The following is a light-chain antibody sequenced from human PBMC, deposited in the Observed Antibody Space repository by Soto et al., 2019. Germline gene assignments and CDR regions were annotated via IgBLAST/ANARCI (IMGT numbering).Light chain of an antibody. Sequence: DIVMTQSPDSLAVSLGERVTINCKYSQSVLYSSNNKNYLAWYQQKPGQPPKLLIYWASTRESGVPDRFSGSGSGTDFTLTISSLQAEDVAVYYCQQYYNTPLTFGGGTKEEIK. V-gene: IGKV4-1*01. CDR1: QSVLYSSNNKNY. CDR2: WAS. CDR3: QQYYNTPLT. J-gene: IGKJ4*01.